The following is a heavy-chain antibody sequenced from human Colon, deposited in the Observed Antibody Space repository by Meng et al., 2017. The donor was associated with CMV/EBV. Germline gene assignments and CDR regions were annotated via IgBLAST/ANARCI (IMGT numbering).Heavy chain of an antibody. J-gene: IGHJ4*02. V-gene: IGHV3-72*01. CDR2: TRNKANSYTT. Sequence: GESLKISCAASGFTFSDHYMDWVRQAPGKGLERVGRTRNKANSYTTEYAASVKGRFTISRDDSKNSLYLQMNSLKTEDTAVYYCASPLGDYWGQGTLVTVSS. CDR1: GFTFSDHY. CDR3: ASPLGDY.